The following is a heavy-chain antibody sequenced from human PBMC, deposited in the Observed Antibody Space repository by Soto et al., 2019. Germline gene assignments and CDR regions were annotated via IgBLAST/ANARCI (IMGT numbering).Heavy chain of an antibody. D-gene: IGHD3-9*01. V-gene: IGHV3-74*01. CDR2: INSDGSST. CDR3: ARQWTNYDILAGYFQYYFDY. J-gene: IGHJ4*02. Sequence: EVQLVESGGGLVQPGGSLRLSCAASGFTFSSYWMHWVRQAPGKGLVWVSRINSDGSSTSYADSVKGRFTISRDNAKNPXSXKMNRLRAEDTAVYYCARQWTNYDILAGYFQYYFDYWGQGTLVTVSS. CDR1: GFTFSSYW.